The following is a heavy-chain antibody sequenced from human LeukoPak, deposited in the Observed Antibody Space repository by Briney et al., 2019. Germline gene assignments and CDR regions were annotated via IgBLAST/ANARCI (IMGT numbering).Heavy chain of an antibody. CDR3: PLEYYYDSSVYYPFDN. CDR1: GFSLSTSGVG. D-gene: IGHD3-22*01. Sequence: SGPTLVKPTQTLTLTCTFSGFSLSTSGVGVGWIRQPPGKALEWLALIYWDDDKRYSPSLKSRLTITKDNSKNQVVLTMTNMDPVDTPTFYCPLEYYYDSSVYYPFDNGGQGTLGTVSS. J-gene: IGHJ4*02. CDR2: IYWDDDK. V-gene: IGHV2-5*02.